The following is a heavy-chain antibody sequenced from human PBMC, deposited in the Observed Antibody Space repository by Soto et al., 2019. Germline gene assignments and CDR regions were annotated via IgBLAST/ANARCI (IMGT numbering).Heavy chain of an antibody. J-gene: IGHJ1*01. CDR3: ARGVAAADSISAEYFQH. V-gene: IGHV4-31*03. CDR2: IYYSGST. CDR1: GGSISSGGYY. Sequence: SETLSLTCTVSGGSISSGGYYWSWIRQHPGKGLEWIGYIYYSGSTYYNPSLKSRVTISVDTSKNQFSLKLSSVTAADTAVYYCARGVAAADSISAEYFQHWGQGTLVTVSS. D-gene: IGHD6-13*01.